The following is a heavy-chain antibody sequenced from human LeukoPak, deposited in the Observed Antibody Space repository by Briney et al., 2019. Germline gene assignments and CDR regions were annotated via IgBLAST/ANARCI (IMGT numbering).Heavy chain of an antibody. CDR3: AKDSGSSWYTTYYFDY. J-gene: IGHJ4*02. CDR2: ISYDGSNK. Sequence: PGRSLRLSCAASGFTFSSYGMHWVRQAPAKGLEWVAVISYDGSNKYYADSVKGRFTISRDNSKNTLYLQMNSLRAEDTAVYYCAKDSGSSWYTTYYFDYWGQGTLVTVSS. V-gene: IGHV3-30*18. CDR1: GFTFSSYG. D-gene: IGHD6-13*01.